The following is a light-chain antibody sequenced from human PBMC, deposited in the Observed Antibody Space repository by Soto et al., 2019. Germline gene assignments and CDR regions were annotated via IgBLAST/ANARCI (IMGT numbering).Light chain of an antibody. CDR3: CSYVGARTYV. J-gene: IGLJ1*01. V-gene: IGLV2-23*01. Sequence: QSVLAQPASVSGSPGQSITISCTGSVSDVGNFGPVSWYQQHPGQVPKLIIYEGNRRPSRVSSRFSGSKSGNTASLTISGLQAEDEADYYCCSYVGARTYVFGTGTKVTVL. CDR1: VSDVGNFGP. CDR2: EGN.